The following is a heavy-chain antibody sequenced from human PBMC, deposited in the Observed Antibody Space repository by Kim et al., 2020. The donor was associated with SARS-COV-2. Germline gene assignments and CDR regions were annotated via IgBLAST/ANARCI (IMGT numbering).Heavy chain of an antibody. CDR2: INAGNGNI. J-gene: IGHJ4*02. V-gene: IGHV1-3*01. D-gene: IGHD5-12*01. Sequence: ASVKVSCKASGYTFTNYAIQWVRQAPGQGLEWMGWINAGNGNIKYSQKFQGRATLPGDTSARTAYMELRALTSEDTAVYYCARDLLHSGYDYWGQGTLVTVSS. CDR3: ARDLLHSGYDY. CDR1: GYTFTNYA.